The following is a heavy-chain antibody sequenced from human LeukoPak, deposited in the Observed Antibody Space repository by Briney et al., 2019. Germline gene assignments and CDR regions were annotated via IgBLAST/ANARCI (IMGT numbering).Heavy chain of an antibody. V-gene: IGHV4-30-4*08. D-gene: IGHD3-22*01. CDR1: GGSISSGDYY. CDR2: IYYSGST. Sequence: SETLSLTCTVSGGSISSGDYYWSWIRQPPGKGLEWIGYIYYSGSTYYNPSLKSRVTISVDTSKNQFSLKLSSVTAADTAVYYCARVRSSGYYPTRKYYFDYWGRGTLVTVSS. J-gene: IGHJ4*02. CDR3: ARVRSSGYYPTRKYYFDY.